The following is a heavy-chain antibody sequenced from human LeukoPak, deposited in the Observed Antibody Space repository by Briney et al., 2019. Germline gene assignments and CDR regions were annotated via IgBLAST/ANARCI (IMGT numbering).Heavy chain of an antibody. Sequence: GGSLRLSCSASGFTFSSYAMHWVRQAPGKGLEYVSAISSNGGSTYYADSVKGRFTISRDNSKNTLYLQMSSLRAEDTAVYYCVEAQGGSYPYYFDYWGQGTLVTVSS. D-gene: IGHD1-26*01. CDR3: VEAQGGSYPYYFDY. CDR1: GFTFSSYA. CDR2: ISSNGGST. J-gene: IGHJ4*02. V-gene: IGHV3-64D*06.